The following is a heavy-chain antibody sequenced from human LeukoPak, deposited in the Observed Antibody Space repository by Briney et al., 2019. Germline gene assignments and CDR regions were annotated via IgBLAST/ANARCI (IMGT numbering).Heavy chain of an antibody. Sequence: LRLSCRASGFTFRDYYMSWIRQPPGKGLEWIGYIYTSGSTNYNPSLKSRVTISVDTSKNQFSLKLSSVTAADTAVYYCARQLGLSYSSSWEAYAFDIWGQGTMVTVSS. CDR2: IYTSGST. J-gene: IGHJ3*02. D-gene: IGHD6-13*01. V-gene: IGHV4-4*09. CDR1: GFTFRDYY. CDR3: ARQLGLSYSSSWEAYAFDI.